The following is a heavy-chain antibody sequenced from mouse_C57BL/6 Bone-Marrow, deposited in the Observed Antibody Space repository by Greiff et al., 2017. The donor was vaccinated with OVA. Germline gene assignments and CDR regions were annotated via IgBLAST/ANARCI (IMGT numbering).Heavy chain of an antibody. D-gene: IGHD1-1*01. CDR3: ARSDYGSSYDWYFDV. CDR1: GYTFTDHT. V-gene: IGHV1-78*01. CDR2: IYPRDGST. J-gene: IGHJ1*03. Sequence: VQLQQSDAELVKPGASVKISCKVSGYTFTDHTIHWMKQRPEQGLEWIGYIYPRDGSTKYNEKFKGKATLTADKSSSTAYMQLNRLTSEDSAVYFCARSDYGSSYDWYFDVWGTGTTVTVSS.